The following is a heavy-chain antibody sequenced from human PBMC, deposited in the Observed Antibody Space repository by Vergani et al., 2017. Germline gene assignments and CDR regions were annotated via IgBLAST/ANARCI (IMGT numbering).Heavy chain of an antibody. CDR3: ARVPEVAATGWFDP. Sequence: EVRLLESGGDLVQPGGSLRLSCAVSGFTFNNYALSWVRQAPGKGLEWVSTISGSGGSTYYADSVKGRFTISRDNAKNSLYLQMNSLRAEDTAVYYCARVPEVAATGWFDPWGQGTLVTVSS. CDR2: ISGSGGST. V-gene: IGHV3-23*01. D-gene: IGHD2-15*01. CDR1: GFTFNNYA. J-gene: IGHJ5*02.